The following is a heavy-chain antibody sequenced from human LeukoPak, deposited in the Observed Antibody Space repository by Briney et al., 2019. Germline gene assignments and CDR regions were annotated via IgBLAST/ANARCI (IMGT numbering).Heavy chain of an antibody. D-gene: IGHD6-19*01. J-gene: IGHJ4*02. V-gene: IGHV3-33*01. CDR3: AGAVRSGWSYFDY. Sequence: GGSLRLSCAASGFTFSSYGMHWDRQAPGKGLEWVAVIWYDGSNKYYADSVKGRFTISRDNSKNTLYLQMNSLRAEDTAVYYCAGAVRSGWSYFDYWGQETLVTVSS. CDR2: IWYDGSNK. CDR1: GFTFSSYG.